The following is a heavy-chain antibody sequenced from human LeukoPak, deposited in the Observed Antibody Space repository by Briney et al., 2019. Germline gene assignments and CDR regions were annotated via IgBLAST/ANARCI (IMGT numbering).Heavy chain of an antibody. J-gene: IGHJ3*02. D-gene: IGHD3-10*01. CDR1: GFTFSSYG. V-gene: IGHV3-23*01. CDR2: ISGSGDST. Sequence: SGGSLRLSCAASGFTFSSYGMSWVRQAPGKGLEWVSVISGSGDSTYYAESVKGRFTISRDNSKNTLYLQMNSLRAEDTAVYYCAKDLGYYGSGTHYNVDAFDIWGQGTMVTVSS. CDR3: AKDLGYYGSGTHYNVDAFDI.